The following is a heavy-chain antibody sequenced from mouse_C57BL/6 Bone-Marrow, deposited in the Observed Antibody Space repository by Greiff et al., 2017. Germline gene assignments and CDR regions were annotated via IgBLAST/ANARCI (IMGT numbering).Heavy chain of an antibody. CDR1: GYTFTSYG. J-gene: IGHJ1*03. CDR2: IYPRSGNT. V-gene: IGHV1-81*01. Sequence: VQLQQSGAELARPGASVKLSCKASGYTFTSYGISWVKQRTGQGLEWIGEIYPRSGNTYYNEKFKGKATLTADKSSSTAYIERRSLTSEDSAVYFCARGPPNWYVDVWGTETTVTGSS. CDR3: ARGPPNWYVDV.